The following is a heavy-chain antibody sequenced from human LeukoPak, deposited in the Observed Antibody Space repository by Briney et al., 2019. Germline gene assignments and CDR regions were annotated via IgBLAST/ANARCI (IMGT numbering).Heavy chain of an antibody. Sequence: QPGGSLRLSCAASGFTFSSYAMSWVRQAPGKGLEWVSAISGSGGSTYYADSVKGRFTISRDNSKNTLYLQMNSLRAEDTAVYYCATRRDGYNYSGYWGQGTLVTVSS. CDR2: ISGSGGST. CDR1: GFTFSSYA. V-gene: IGHV3-23*01. CDR3: ATRRDGYNYSGY. J-gene: IGHJ4*02. D-gene: IGHD5-24*01.